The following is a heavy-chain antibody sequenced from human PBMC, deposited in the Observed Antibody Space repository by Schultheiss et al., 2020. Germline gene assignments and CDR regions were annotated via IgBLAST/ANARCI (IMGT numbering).Heavy chain of an antibody. CDR3: ARRGYSGYDLAPLRY. Sequence: SETLSLTCTVSGGSISSGDYYWSWIRQPPGKGLEWIGEIYHSGSTNYNPSLKSRVTISVDTSKNQFSLKLSSVTAADTAVYYCARRGYSGYDLAPLRYWGQGTMVTVSS. V-gene: IGHV4-39*07. D-gene: IGHD5-12*01. CDR1: GGSISSGDYY. CDR2: IYHSGST. J-gene: IGHJ4*02.